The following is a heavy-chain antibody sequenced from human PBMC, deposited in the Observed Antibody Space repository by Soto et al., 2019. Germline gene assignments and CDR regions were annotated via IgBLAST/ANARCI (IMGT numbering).Heavy chain of an antibody. D-gene: IGHD7-27*01. CDR1: GFTFSDYG. V-gene: IGHV3-30*18. CDR3: AKEVSLGSTVDLGY. Sequence: GGSLRLSCAASGFTFSDYGIDWIRQAPGKGLEWVAVISHEGGTQYYADSVRGRFTVARDNSKNILYLQMDSLRPEDTAVYYCAKEVSLGSTVDLGYWGQGALVTVSS. CDR2: ISHEGGTQ. J-gene: IGHJ4*02.